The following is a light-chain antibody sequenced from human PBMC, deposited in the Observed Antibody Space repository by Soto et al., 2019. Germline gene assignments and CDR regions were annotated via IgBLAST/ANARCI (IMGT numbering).Light chain of an antibody. CDR2: GAS. CDR3: QQTDSFPRT. V-gene: IGKV1-12*01. CDR1: RDITNW. Sequence: DIQMTQSPSSVSASVGDRATITCRASRDITNWLAWYQQKPGKAPRLQIYGASTLQSGVPSRFNGGGSGQEFTLTISSLQPEDFANYYCQQTDSFPRTFGQGTKVAIK. J-gene: IGKJ1*01.